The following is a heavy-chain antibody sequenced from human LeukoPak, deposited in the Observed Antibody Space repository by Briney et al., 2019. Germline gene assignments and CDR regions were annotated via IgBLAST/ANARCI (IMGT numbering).Heavy chain of an antibody. D-gene: IGHD6-13*01. V-gene: IGHV4-34*01. J-gene: IGHJ4*02. CDR2: INHSGST. CDR3: ARGVGRIAAAGS. CDR1: GGSIRSYY. Sequence: HPSETLSLTCTVSGGSIRSYYWSWIRQPPGKGLEWIGEINHSGSTNYNPSLKSRVTISVDTSKNQFSLKLSSVTAADTAVYYCARGVGRIAAAGSWGQGTLVTVSS.